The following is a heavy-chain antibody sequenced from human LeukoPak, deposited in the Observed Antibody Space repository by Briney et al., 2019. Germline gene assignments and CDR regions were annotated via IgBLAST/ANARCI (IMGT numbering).Heavy chain of an antibody. Sequence: GGSLRLSCAASGFTFSTAWMFWVRQAPGTGLEWVSVISGSGGSTVHADSVKGRFTISRDNSKNTLYLQMNSLRAEDTAVYYCAKDMDVSIYGYNFDYWGQGTLVTVSS. J-gene: IGHJ4*02. CDR1: GFTFSTAW. CDR3: AKDMDVSIYGYNFDY. CDR2: ISGSGGST. D-gene: IGHD5-24*01. V-gene: IGHV3-23*01.